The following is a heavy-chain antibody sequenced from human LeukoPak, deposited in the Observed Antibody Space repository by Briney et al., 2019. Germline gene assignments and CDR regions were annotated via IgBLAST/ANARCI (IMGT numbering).Heavy chain of an antibody. V-gene: IGHV1-18*04. Sequence: ASVKVSCKASGYTFTSYGISWVRQAPGQGLEWMGWISAYNGNTNYAQKLQGRVTMTTDTSTSTAYMELRSLRSDDTAVYYCARDFYGDYGPDYSDYWGQGTLVTVSS. D-gene: IGHD4-17*01. CDR1: GYTFTSYG. CDR2: ISAYNGNT. J-gene: IGHJ4*02. CDR3: ARDFYGDYGPDYSDY.